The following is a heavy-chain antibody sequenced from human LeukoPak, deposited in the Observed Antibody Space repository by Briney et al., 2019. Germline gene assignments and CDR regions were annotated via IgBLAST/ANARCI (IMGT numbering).Heavy chain of an antibody. CDR2: ISYDGSNK. V-gene: IGHV3-30*03. CDR3: ARDPESGTSFDY. D-gene: IGHD1-26*01. Sequence: GGSLRLSCAASGFTFSSYGMHWVRQAPGKGLEWVAVISYDGSNKYYADSVKGRFTISRDNSKNTLYLQMNSLRAEDTAVYYCARDPESGTSFDYWGQGTLVTVSS. J-gene: IGHJ4*02. CDR1: GFTFSSYG.